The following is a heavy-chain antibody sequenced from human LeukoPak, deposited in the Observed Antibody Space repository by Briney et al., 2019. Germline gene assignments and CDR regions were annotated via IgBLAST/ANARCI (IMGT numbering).Heavy chain of an antibody. Sequence: GGSLRLSCAASGFTFSSYSMNWVRQAPGKGLEWVSSISSNSSYIYYADSVKGRFTISRDNAKNSLYLQMNSLRAEDTAVYYCARGQWELSYFDYWGQGTLVTVSS. CDR3: ARGQWELSYFDY. CDR2: ISSNSSYI. D-gene: IGHD1-26*01. J-gene: IGHJ4*02. CDR1: GFTFSSYS. V-gene: IGHV3-21*01.